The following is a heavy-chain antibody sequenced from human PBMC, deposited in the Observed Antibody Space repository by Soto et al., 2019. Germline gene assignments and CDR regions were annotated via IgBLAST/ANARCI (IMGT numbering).Heavy chain of an antibody. Sequence: QVQLQESGPGLVKPSQTLSLTCTVPGGSISSGDYYWTWIRQPPGKGLEWIGYIYYSGSTNYNPSLASRATISVDTSKNQFSLNLSSVTAADTAVYYCARIVESGYTIDFDLWGRGTLVTVSS. J-gene: IGHJ2*01. D-gene: IGHD3-16*02. CDR2: IYYSGST. V-gene: IGHV4-30-4*01. CDR1: GGSISSGDYY. CDR3: ARIVESGYTIDFDL.